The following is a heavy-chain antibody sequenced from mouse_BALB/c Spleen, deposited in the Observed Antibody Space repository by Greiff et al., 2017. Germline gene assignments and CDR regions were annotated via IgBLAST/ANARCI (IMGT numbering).Heavy chain of an antibody. D-gene: IGHD1-1*01. J-gene: IGHJ4*01. CDR1: GFSLTSYG. V-gene: IGHV2-2*02. CDR3: ARKGITTVVATENAMDY. Sequence: QLQQSGPGLVQPSQSLSITCTVSGFSLTSYGVHWVRQSPGKGLEWLGVIWSGGSTDYNAAFISRLSISKDNSKSQVFFKMSSLQANDTAIYYCARKGITTVVATENAMDYWGQGTSVTVSS. CDR2: IWSGGST.